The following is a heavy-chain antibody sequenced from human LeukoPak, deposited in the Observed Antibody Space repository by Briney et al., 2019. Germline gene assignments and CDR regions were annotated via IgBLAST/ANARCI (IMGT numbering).Heavy chain of an antibody. Sequence: GGSLRLSCAASGFTFNNHAMSWFRQAPGKGLEWLSSIVGHGDQYFYADSVKGRFTISRDNSKNTLYLQMNSLRAEDTAVYYCAKGIYSSSWSYFDYWGHGTLVTVSS. J-gene: IGHJ4*01. D-gene: IGHD6-13*01. CDR2: IVGHGDQY. V-gene: IGHV3-23*01. CDR3: AKGIYSSSWSYFDY. CDR1: GFTFNNHA.